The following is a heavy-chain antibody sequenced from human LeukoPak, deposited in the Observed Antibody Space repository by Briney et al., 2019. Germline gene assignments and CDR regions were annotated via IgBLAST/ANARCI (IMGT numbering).Heavy chain of an antibody. CDR2: ISGSGGST. J-gene: IGHJ4*02. D-gene: IGHD6-19*01. Sequence: PGGSLRPSCAASGFTFSSYAMSWVRQAPGKGLEWVSAISGSGGSTYYADSVKGRFTISRDNSKNTLYLQMNSLRAEDTAVYYCAKDQASSGGLLFDYWGQGTLVTVSS. V-gene: IGHV3-23*01. CDR1: GFTFSSYA. CDR3: AKDQASSGGLLFDY.